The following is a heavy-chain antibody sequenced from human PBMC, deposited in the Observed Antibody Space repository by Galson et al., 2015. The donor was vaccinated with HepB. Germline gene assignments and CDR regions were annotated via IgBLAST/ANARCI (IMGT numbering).Heavy chain of an antibody. CDR2: ISYDGSNK. V-gene: IGHV3-30*18. D-gene: IGHD6-6*01. J-gene: IGHJ4*02. CDR3: AKDHYSSSSPGDY. Sequence: SLRLSCAASGFTFSSYGMHWVRQAPGKGLEWVAVISYDGSNKYYADSVKGRFTISRDNSKNTLYLQMNSLRAEDTAVYYCAKDHYSSSSPGDYWGQGTLVTVSS. CDR1: GFTFSSYG.